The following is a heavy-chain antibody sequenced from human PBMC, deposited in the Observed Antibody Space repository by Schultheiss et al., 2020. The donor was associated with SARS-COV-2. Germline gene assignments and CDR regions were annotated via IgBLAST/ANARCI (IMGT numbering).Heavy chain of an antibody. D-gene: IGHD2-2*01. CDR2: IGTAGDP. Sequence: GGSLRLSCAASGFTFSSYDMHWVRQATGKGLEWVSAIGTAGDPYYPGSVKGRFTISRENAKNSLYLQMNSLRAGDTAVYYCARGGYCSSTSCSYGMDVWGQGTTVTVSS. CDR1: GFTFSSYD. V-gene: IGHV3-13*05. J-gene: IGHJ6*02. CDR3: ARGGYCSSTSCSYGMDV.